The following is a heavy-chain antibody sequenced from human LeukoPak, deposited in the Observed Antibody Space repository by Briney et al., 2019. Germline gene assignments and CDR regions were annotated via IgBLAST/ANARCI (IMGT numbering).Heavy chain of an antibody. V-gene: IGHV3-15*01. Sequence: GGSLRLSCAASGFTFSDAWMSWVRQAQGEGLEWIGRIKSRTVGGATDYAESVKGRFTISRDDSKNMLYLEMNSLKPEDTAVYYCATEYHYYNSYWGKGTLVTVSS. CDR1: GFTFSDAW. CDR2: IKSRTVGGAT. J-gene: IGHJ4*02. D-gene: IGHD2/OR15-2a*01. CDR3: ATEYHYYNSY.